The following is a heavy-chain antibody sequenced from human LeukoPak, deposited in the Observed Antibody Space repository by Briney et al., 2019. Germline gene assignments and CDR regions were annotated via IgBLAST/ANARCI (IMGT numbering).Heavy chain of an antibody. CDR1: GFTFSSYW. Sequence: GGSLRLSCAASGFTFSSYWMSWVRQVPGKGLEWVSAISGSGGSTYYADSVKGRFTISRDNSKNTLYLQMNSLRAEDTAVYYCAKGAIVAGGELHSPMDWGQGALVTVSS. CDR3: AKGAIVAGGELHSPMD. J-gene: IGHJ4*02. D-gene: IGHD6-13*01. CDR2: ISGSGGST. V-gene: IGHV3-23*01.